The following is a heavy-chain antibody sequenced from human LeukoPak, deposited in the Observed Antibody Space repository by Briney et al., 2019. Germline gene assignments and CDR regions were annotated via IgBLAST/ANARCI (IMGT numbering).Heavy chain of an antibody. Sequence: SQTLSLTCAISGDSVSINSDVWNWIRQSPSRGLEWLGRTNYRSKWYNDYAVSVKSRITINPDTSKNQFSLQLNSVTPEDTAVYYCARDANWGYDAFDIWGQGTMVTVSS. D-gene: IGHD7-27*01. CDR2: TNYRSKWYN. V-gene: IGHV6-1*01. J-gene: IGHJ3*02. CDR3: ARDANWGYDAFDI. CDR1: GDSVSINSDV.